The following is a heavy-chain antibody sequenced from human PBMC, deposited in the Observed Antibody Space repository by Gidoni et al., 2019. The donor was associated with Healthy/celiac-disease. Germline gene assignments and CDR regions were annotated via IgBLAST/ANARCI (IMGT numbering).Heavy chain of an antibody. CDR2: ISSRRSTI. CDR3: ARGNDIVTGPPDWFDP. Sequence: EVQLVEPGGGLVEPGGSLRLWCAASGFTFRSYSMNWVRQAPGRGLEWVSSISSRRSTIYYADSVKVRFTTSRDNAKNSLYLQMNSLRGEDTAVYYCARGNDIVTGPPDWFDPWGQGTLVT. CDR1: GFTFRSYS. J-gene: IGHJ5*02. V-gene: IGHV3-21*01. D-gene: IGHD3-9*01.